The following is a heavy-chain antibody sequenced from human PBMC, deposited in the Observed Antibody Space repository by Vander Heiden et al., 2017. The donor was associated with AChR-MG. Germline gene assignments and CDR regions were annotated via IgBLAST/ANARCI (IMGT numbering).Heavy chain of an antibody. CDR2: ISWNSGSI. CDR3: ASAPDYDSSGPPDY. D-gene: IGHD3-22*01. V-gene: IGHV3-9*01. J-gene: IGHJ4*02. Sequence: EVQLVESGGGLVQPGRSLRLSCAASGCTFDDYAMHLVRQAPGKGLEWVSGISWNSGSIGYADSVKGRFTISRDNAKNSLYLQMNSLRAEDTALYYCASAPDYDSSGPPDYWGQGTLVTVSS. CDR1: GCTFDDYA.